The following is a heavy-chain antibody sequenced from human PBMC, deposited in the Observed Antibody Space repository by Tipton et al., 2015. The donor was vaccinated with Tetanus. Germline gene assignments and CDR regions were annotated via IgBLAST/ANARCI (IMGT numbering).Heavy chain of an antibody. Sequence: LRLSCDVYDGSFSAYYWTWIRQPPGKGLEWIGEINHTGSTNYNPSLRRRVTISIGTSNNQFSLKLNSVTAADTAVYYCARIHDFLSGHFDFWGQGILVTVSS. CDR3: ARIHDFLSGHFDF. D-gene: IGHD3-3*01. CDR1: DGSFSAYY. CDR2: INHTGST. J-gene: IGHJ4*02. V-gene: IGHV4-34*01.